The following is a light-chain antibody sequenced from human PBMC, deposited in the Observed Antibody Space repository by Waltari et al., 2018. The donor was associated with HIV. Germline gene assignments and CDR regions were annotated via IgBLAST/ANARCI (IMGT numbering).Light chain of an antibody. Sequence: QSVLTQPPSASGTPGQRVTISCSGTTHNVGSNFVSWYQQLPGTAPKLLIYRDNRRPSGVPDRFSGSKSGASASLAISGLRSEDEGDYYCAAWGNSLSLLFGGGTKLTVL. J-gene: IGLJ2*01. CDR2: RDN. CDR3: AAWGNSLSLL. V-gene: IGLV1-47*01. CDR1: THNVGSNF.